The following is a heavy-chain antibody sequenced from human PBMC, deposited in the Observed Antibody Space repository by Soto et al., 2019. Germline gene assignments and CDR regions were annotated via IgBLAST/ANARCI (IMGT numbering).Heavy chain of an antibody. D-gene: IGHD4-17*01. CDR1: GFTFSSYG. CDR2: IWYDGSNK. Sequence: GGSLRLSCAASGFTFSSYGMHWVRQAPGKGLEWVAVIWYDGSNKYYADSVKGRFTISRDNSKNTLYLQMNSLRAEDTAVYYCARTKGPTVTTYYFDYWGQGTLVTVSS. CDR3: ARTKGPTVTTYYFDY. J-gene: IGHJ4*02. V-gene: IGHV3-33*01.